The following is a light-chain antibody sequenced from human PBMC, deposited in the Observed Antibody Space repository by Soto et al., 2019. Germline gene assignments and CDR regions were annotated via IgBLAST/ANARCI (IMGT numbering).Light chain of an antibody. CDR2: RNN. CDR1: SSNIGSNY. Sequence: QSVLTQPPSASGTPGQRGTISCSGSSSNIGSNYVYWYQQLPGTAPKLLIYRNNQRPSGVPDRFSGSKSGTSASLAISGLRSEDEADYYCAAWDDSLSALVFGGGIKLTVL. CDR3: AAWDDSLSALV. V-gene: IGLV1-47*01. J-gene: IGLJ2*01.